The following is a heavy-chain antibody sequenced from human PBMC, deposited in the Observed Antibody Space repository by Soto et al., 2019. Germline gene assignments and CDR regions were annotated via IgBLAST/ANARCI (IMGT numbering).Heavy chain of an antibody. D-gene: IGHD2-2*01. CDR2: IRRKAYGGTT. V-gene: IGHV3-49*03. Sequence: GGSLRLSCTTSGFTFGDYAMSWFRQAPGKGLEWVGFIRRKAYGGTTEYAASVQGRFIISRDDSKSIAYLQMNSLKTEDTAVYYCTRDLIEGTSSSHQPPYYYHYYYMDVWGKGTTVTVSS. J-gene: IGHJ6*03. CDR3: TRDLIEGTSSSHQPPYYYHYYYMDV. CDR1: GFTFGDYA.